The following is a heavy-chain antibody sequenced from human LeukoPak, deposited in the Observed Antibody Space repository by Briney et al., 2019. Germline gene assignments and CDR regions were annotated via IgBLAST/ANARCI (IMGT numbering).Heavy chain of an antibody. CDR3: PKADGSYKTLIDY. CDR1: GFILSSCD. V-gene: IGHV3-23*01. J-gene: IGHJ4*02. D-gene: IGHD5-24*01. Sequence: GGSLRLSCAASGFILSSCDRSWVRQGPGKGLEWVSGISGSGGSTYYADSVKGRFTISRDSSKNTVYLPMNSLRAEDTAVYYCPKADGSYKTLIDYWGQGTLVTVSS. CDR2: ISGSGGST.